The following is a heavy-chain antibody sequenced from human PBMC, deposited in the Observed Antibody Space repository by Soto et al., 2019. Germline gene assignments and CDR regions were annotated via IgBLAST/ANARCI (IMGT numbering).Heavy chain of an antibody. CDR1: GFTFSYYW. D-gene: IGHD1-26*01. CDR3: ARGDRGAFDL. V-gene: IGHV3-74*03. Sequence: EVQLVESGGGLVQPGESLRLSCAASGFTFSYYWMHWVRQTPGKGLLWVSHIHNDGSRTTYADSVKGRFTISRDNARYTVYLQMNSLRDDDTAVYCCARGDRGAFDLWGQGTAVTVSS. CDR2: IHNDGSRT. J-gene: IGHJ3*01.